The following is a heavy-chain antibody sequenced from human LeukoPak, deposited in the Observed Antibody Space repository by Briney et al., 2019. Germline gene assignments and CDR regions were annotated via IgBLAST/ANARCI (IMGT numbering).Heavy chain of an antibody. CDR1: GGSINSGTYY. J-gene: IGHJ4*02. Sequence: SETLSLTCTVSGGSINSGTYYWGWIRQPPGKGLEWIGIIYYSWDTYYNPSLKSRVTISVDTSKNQFSLKLSSVTAADTAVYYCATTSYYYDSPDYWGQGTLVTVSS. CDR3: ATTSYYYDSPDY. V-gene: IGHV4-39*01. D-gene: IGHD3-22*01. CDR2: IYYSWDT.